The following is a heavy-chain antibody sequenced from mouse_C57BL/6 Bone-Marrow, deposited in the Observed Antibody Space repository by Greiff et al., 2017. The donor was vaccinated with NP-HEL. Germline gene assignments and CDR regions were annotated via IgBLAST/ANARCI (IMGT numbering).Heavy chain of an antibody. Sequence: EVKLMESGGGLVKPGGSLKLSCAASGFTFSSYAMSWVRQTPEQRLEWVATISDGGSYTYYPDNVKGRFTISRDTAKNNLYLQLSHLQSEDTAMYYGARGLGVYYGMDYWGQGTAVTVSA. CDR1: GFTFSSYA. CDR3: ARGLGVYYGMDY. CDR2: ISDGGSYT. J-gene: IGHJ4*01. V-gene: IGHV5-4*03.